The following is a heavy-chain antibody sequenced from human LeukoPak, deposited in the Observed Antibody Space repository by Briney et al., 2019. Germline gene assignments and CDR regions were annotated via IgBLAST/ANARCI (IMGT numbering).Heavy chain of an antibody. D-gene: IGHD6-19*01. Sequence: GGTLRLSCAASGFTFSDNYMSWVRQAPGKGLEWVSIIYSGGTTYYADSVKGRFTISRDNSKNTLFLQMNSLRVEDTAVYYCARDRYSSGRYYFDYWGQGTLVTVSS. CDR1: GFTFSDNY. J-gene: IGHJ4*02. V-gene: IGHV3-66*01. CDR3: ARDRYSSGRYYFDY. CDR2: IYSGGTT.